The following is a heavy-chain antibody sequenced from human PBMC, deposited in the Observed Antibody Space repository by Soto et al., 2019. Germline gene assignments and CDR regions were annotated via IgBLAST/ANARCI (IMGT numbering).Heavy chain of an antibody. Sequence: VQLQESGPGLVKPSQTLSLTCTVSNGSIRSGGYFWSWVRQHPAKGLEWIGHIYYRGGTSYNPSLESRVAMSVDTSKNEFTLKVNSVTAADTAIYYCARFAKEENPKLESWYAFDFWGRGTLVTVSS. CDR2: IYYRGGT. CDR3: ARFAKEENPKLESWYAFDF. J-gene: IGHJ4*02. D-gene: IGHD6-13*01. V-gene: IGHV4-31*03. CDR1: NGSIRSGGYF.